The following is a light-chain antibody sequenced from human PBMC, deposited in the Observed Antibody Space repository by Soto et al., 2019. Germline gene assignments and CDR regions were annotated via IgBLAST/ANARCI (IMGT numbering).Light chain of an antibody. CDR1: TGLSGYM. CDR2: VEGSGSY. V-gene: IGLV4-60*03. J-gene: IGLJ2*01. CDR3: ATWDSKTRV. Sequence: QLVLTQSSSASASLGSSVKLTCTLTTGLSGYMIAWHQQQPGKAPQFLMKVEGSGSYSRGSGVPARFSGSSSGTDRYLTISTLQAEDEADYYCATWDSKTRVFGGGTKLTVL.